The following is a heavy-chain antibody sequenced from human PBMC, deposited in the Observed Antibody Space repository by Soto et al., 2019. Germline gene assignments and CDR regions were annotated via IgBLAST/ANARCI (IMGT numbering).Heavy chain of an antibody. J-gene: IGHJ3*02. D-gene: IGHD1-26*01. CDR3: ARVMGGSYSVRAFAI. CDR1: GGTFSSYA. Sequence: QVQLVQSGAEVKKPGSSVKVSCKASGGTFSSYAISWVRQAPGQGLEWMGGIIPIFGTANYAQKFQGRVKITGDESTSIADIELGSLRSEDTAVYYCARVMGGSYSVRAFAIWGQGTMVTVSS. V-gene: IGHV1-69*01. CDR2: IIPIFGTA.